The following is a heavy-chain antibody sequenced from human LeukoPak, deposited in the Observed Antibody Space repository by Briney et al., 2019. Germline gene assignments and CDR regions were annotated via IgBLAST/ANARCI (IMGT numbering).Heavy chain of an antibody. J-gene: IGHJ2*01. CDR2: INPNSGGT. CDR1: GYRFTGYY. D-gene: IGHD1-1*01. Sequence: ASVTVSFKASGYRFTGYYMHWVRQAPGQGLEWMGRINPNSGGTNYAQKFQGRVTMTRDTSISTDYMQLTRLRSDDTAVYYCAKPQGGGSSDWRFDLWGRGTLVSVSS. V-gene: IGHV1-2*06. CDR3: AKPQGGGSSDWRFDL.